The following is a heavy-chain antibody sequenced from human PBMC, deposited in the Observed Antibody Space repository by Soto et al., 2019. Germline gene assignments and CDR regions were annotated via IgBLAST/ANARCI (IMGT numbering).Heavy chain of an antibody. D-gene: IGHD2-15*01. Sequence: SETLSLTCTVSGGSISSYYWSWIRQPPGKGLEWIGYIYYSGSTNYNPSLKSRVTMSVDTSKNQFSLKLSSVTAADTAVYYCARDQRYCSGGSCYRAFDPWGQGTLVTVSS. CDR3: ARDQRYCSGGSCYRAFDP. J-gene: IGHJ5*02. V-gene: IGHV4-59*12. CDR1: GGSISSYY. CDR2: IYYSGST.